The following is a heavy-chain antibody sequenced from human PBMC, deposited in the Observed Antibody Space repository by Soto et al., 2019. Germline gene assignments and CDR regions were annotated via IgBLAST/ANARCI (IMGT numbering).Heavy chain of an antibody. D-gene: IGHD3-3*01. J-gene: IGHJ6*02. CDR1: GYTLTGYY. CDR2: INPNSGGT. V-gene: IGHV1-2*02. Sequence: ASVKVSCKASGYTLTGYYMHWVRQAPGQGLEWMGWINPNSGGTNYAQKFQGRVTMTRDTSISTAYMELSRLRSDDTAVYYCARDGGFWSGYSTPYGMDVWGQGTTVTVSS. CDR3: ARDGGFWSGYSTPYGMDV.